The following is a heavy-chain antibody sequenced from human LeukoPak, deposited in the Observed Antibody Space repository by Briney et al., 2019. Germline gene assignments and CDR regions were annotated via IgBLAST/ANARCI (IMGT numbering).Heavy chain of an antibody. CDR2: IKQDGSEK. J-gene: IGHJ4*02. D-gene: IGHD6-19*01. CDR3: ARDSSDSYDEIDY. Sequence: GGSLRLSCAASGFTFTKYWMSWVRQAPGKGLEWVANIKQDGSEKYYLDSVKGRFTISRDNAKNSLYLQMNSLRAEDTAVYYCARDSSDSYDEIDYWGQGTLVTVSS. CDR1: GFTFTKYW. V-gene: IGHV3-7*01.